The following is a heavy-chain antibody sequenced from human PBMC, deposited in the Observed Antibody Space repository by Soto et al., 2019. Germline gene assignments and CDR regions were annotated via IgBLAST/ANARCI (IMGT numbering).Heavy chain of an antibody. CDR3: ARGGGGAAAGNDY. CDR1: GYTLTGYY. J-gene: IGHJ4*02. D-gene: IGHD6-13*01. CDR2: INPNSGGT. Sequence: APVKGSCKASGYTLTGYYVRWVRQAPGQGLEWMGWINPNSGGTNYAQKFQGWVTMTRDTSISTAYMELSRLRSDDTAVYYCARGGGGAAAGNDYWGQGTLVTVSS. V-gene: IGHV1-2*04.